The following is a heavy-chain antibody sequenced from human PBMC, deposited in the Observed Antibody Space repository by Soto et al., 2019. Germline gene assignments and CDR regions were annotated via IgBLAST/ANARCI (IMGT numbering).Heavy chain of an antibody. Sequence: QVQLQESGPGLVKPSQTLSLTCTVSGGSISSGGYYWSWIRQHPGKGLEWIGYIYHSGSTYYNPSLQRRVTISVDTSKNQFSLKVSSVTAADTAVYYCAREAAGILNWFDPWGQDPGHRLL. CDR2: IYHSGST. CDR3: AREAAGILNWFDP. D-gene: IGHD6-25*01. V-gene: IGHV4-31*03. CDR1: GGSISSGGYY. J-gene: IGHJ5*02.